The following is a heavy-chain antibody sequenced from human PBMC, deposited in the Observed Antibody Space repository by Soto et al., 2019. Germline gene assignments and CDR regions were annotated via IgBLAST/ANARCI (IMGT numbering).Heavy chain of an antibody. Sequence: QVRLVQSGAEVKKPGASVTVSCKASGYTCTNYGISWMRQAPGQGLEWMGWISTYNGNTKYAQKVQGRVTMTTDTATSTAYMYLRSLRSDATAVYYCARIWYCGGDCYSDGFNIWGQGTMVTVAS. CDR2: ISTYNGNT. CDR1: GYTCTNYG. J-gene: IGHJ3*02. CDR3: ARIWYCGGDCYSDGFNI. V-gene: IGHV1-18*04. D-gene: IGHD2-21*02.